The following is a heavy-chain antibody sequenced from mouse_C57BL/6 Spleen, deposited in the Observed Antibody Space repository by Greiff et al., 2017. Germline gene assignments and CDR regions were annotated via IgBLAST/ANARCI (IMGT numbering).Heavy chain of an antibody. CDR1: GYTFTDYN. V-gene: IGHV1-22*01. CDR2: INPNNGGT. J-gene: IGHJ2*01. CDR3: ALRREGYFDY. Sequence: VQLQQPGPELVKPGASVKMSCKASGYTFTDYNMHWVKQSHGKSLEWIGDINPNNGGTSYNQKFKGKATLTVNKSSSTAYMELRSLTSEDSAVYYCALRREGYFDYWGQGTTLTVSA. D-gene: IGHD2-12*01.